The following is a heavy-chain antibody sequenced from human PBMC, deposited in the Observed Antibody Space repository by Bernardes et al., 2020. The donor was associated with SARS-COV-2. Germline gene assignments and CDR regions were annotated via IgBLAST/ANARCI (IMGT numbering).Heavy chain of an antibody. J-gene: IGHJ4*02. CDR1: GFIFSSNY. CDR2: IYSGGNT. Sequence: GGSLRLSCAASGFIFSSNYMSWVRQAPGKGLEWVSVIYSGGNTYYADSVKGRFTISRDNSKNTLYLHMNSLRVDDTAVYYCARDYPDPADWGQGNLVTVSS. CDR3: ARDYPDPAD. V-gene: IGHV3-66*01. D-gene: IGHD6-13*01.